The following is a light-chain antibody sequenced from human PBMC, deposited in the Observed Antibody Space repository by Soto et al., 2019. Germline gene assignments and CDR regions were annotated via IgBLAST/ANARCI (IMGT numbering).Light chain of an antibody. Sequence: EIVMTQSPATLSVSPGERATLSCRASQSVNSNFAWYQQIPGQAPRLLIYGASTRATGIPARFSGSGSGTELTLTISSLQSEDFAVYYCQQYNNWPLTFGGGTKVEIK. J-gene: IGKJ4*01. CDR2: GAS. V-gene: IGKV3-15*01. CDR3: QQYNNWPLT. CDR1: QSVNSN.